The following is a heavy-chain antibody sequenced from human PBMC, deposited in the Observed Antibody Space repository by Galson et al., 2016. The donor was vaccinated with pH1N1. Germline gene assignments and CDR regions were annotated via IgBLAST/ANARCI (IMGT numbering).Heavy chain of an antibody. CDR3: ARPFYGGQYWGAAFNI. Sequence: SLRLSCAASGFAFSSYDMHWVRQAPGKGLEWVGAIWYDGSNEYYGDSVKGRLTISRDNSKSTLYLQMNSLRDEDTAVYYCARPFYGGQYWGAAFNIWGQGTMVTVSS. J-gene: IGHJ3*02. V-gene: IGHV3-33*01. CDR2: IWYDGSNE. D-gene: IGHD4-23*01. CDR1: GFAFSSYD.